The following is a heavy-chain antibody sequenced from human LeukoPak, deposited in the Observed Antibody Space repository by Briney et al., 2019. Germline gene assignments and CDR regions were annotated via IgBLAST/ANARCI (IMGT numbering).Heavy chain of an antibody. Sequence: PGGSLRLSCAASGFTFSSYAMSWVRQAPGKGLEWVSAISGSGGSTYYADSVKGRFTISRDNSKNTLYLQMNSLRAEDTAVYYCARPPSPYCSSTSCSLDYWGQGTLVTVSS. V-gene: IGHV3-23*01. CDR1: GFTFSSYA. CDR2: ISGSGGST. J-gene: IGHJ4*02. CDR3: ARPPSPYCSSTSCSLDY. D-gene: IGHD2-2*01.